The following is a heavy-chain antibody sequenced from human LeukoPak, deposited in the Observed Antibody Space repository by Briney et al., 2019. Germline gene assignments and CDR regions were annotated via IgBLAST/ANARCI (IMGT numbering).Heavy chain of an antibody. CDR3: ARDGRVDAFDI. V-gene: IGHV3-23*01. D-gene: IGHD3-10*01. CDR1: GFTFSSYA. CDR2: ISGSGDST. J-gene: IGHJ3*02. Sequence: PGGSLRLSCAASGFTFSSYAMSWVRQAPGKGLEWVSAISGSGDSTFYADSVKGRFTISRDNAKNSLYLQMNSLRAEDTAVYYCARDGRVDAFDIWGQGTMVTVSS.